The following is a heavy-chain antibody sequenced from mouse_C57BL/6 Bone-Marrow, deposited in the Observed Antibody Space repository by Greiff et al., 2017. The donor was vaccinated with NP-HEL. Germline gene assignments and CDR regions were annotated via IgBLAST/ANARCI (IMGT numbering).Heavy chain of an antibody. CDR2: IDPENGDT. Sequence: VQLQQSGAELVRPGASVKLSCTASGFTFKDDYMHWVKQRPEQGLEWIGWIDPENGDTEYASKFQGKATITADTSSNTAYLQLSSLTSEDTAVYYCTTGGSSPYAMDYWGQGTSVTVSS. D-gene: IGHD1-1*01. CDR1: GFTFKDDY. CDR3: TTGGSSPYAMDY. J-gene: IGHJ4*01. V-gene: IGHV14-4*01.